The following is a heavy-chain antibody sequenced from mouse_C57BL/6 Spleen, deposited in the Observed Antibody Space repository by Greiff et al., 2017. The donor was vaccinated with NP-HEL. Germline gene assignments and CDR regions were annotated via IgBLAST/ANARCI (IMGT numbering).Heavy chain of an antibody. J-gene: IGHJ3*01. V-gene: IGHV1-15*01. CDR3: TRYDSFAY. D-gene: IGHD2-4*01. CDR1: GYTFTDYE. Sequence: VKLMESGAELVRPGASVTLSCKASGYTFTDYEMHWVKQTPVHGLEWIGAIDPETGGTAYNQKFKGKAILTADKSSSTAYMELRSLTSEDSAVYYCTRYDSFAYWGQGTLVTVSA. CDR2: IDPETGGT.